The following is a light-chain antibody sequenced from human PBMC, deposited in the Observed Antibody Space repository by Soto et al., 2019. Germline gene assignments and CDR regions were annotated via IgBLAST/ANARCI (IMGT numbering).Light chain of an antibody. CDR1: SSNIGSNT. CDR3: AAWDDSLNGVV. CDR2: SNN. V-gene: IGLV1-44*01. Sequence: QSVLTQPPSVSGTPGQRVTISCSGSSSNIGSNTVNWYQQLPGTAPKLLIYSNNHRPSGVPDRFSGSKSGTSASLAISGLQSEDEADYYCAAWDDSLNGVVFGGGTKVTVL. J-gene: IGLJ2*01.